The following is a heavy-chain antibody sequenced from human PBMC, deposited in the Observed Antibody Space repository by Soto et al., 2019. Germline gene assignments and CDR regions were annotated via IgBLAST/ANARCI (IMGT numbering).Heavy chain of an antibody. V-gene: IGHV3-23*01. CDR3: AKYPIVVVTTRIFDY. CDR1: GFTFSSYA. J-gene: IGHJ4*02. D-gene: IGHD3-22*01. CDR2: ISGSGGST. Sequence: PRGSLILSCAASGFTFSSYAMSWVRQAPGKGLEKGLEWVSAISGSGGSTYYADSVKGRFTISRDNSKNTLYLQMNSLRAEDTAVYYCAKYPIVVVTTRIFDYWGQGTLVT.